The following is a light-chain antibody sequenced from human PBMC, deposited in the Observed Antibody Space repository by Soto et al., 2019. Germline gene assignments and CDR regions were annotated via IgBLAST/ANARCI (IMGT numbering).Light chain of an antibody. Sequence: EIEMTQSPATLSVSPGERVTLSCRASQYVGSNLAWYQHKPAQAPRLLIYRASTRVTGIPPRFSGSGSGTEFTLTISSLQSEDFAVYYCQQFYDWPRTFGQGTKVDIK. CDR3: QQFYDWPRT. V-gene: IGKV3-15*01. CDR2: RAS. J-gene: IGKJ1*01. CDR1: QYVGSN.